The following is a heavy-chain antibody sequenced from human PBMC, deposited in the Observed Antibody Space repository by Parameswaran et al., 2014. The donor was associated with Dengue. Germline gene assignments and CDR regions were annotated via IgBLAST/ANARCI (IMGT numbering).Heavy chain of an antibody. Sequence: AGGSLRLSCAASGFTFSSYSMNWVRQAPGKGLEWVSSISSSSSYIYYADSVKGRFTISRDNAKNSLYLQMNSLRAEDTAVYYCARDYEWELLGGGGYDYWGQGTLVTVSS. CDR1: GFTFSSYS. CDR2: ISSSSSYI. J-gene: IGHJ4*02. V-gene: IGHV3-21*01. D-gene: IGHD1-26*01. CDR3: ARDYEWELLGGGGYDY.